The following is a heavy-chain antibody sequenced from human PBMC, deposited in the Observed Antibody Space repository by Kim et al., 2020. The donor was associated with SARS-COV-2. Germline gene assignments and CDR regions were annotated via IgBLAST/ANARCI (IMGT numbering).Heavy chain of an antibody. V-gene: IGHV4-30-4*01. CDR3: ARVLGLKQLGVGWFDP. Sequence: SETLSLTCTVSGGSISSGDYYWSWIRQPPGKGLEWIGYIYYSGSTYYNPSLKSRVTISVDTSKNQFSLKLSSVTAADTAVYYCARVLGLKQLGVGWFDPWGQGTLVTVSS. J-gene: IGHJ5*02. CDR2: IYYSGST. CDR1: GGSISSGDYY. D-gene: IGHD6-6*01.